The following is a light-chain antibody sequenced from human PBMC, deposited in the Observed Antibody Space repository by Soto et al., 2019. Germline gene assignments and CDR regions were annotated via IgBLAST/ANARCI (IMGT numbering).Light chain of an antibody. CDR3: QQYNIWPLWT. CDR1: ESVTSR. CDR2: AAS. V-gene: IGKV3-15*01. J-gene: IGKJ1*01. Sequence: EIVRTQSPATLSVSPGDRATLSCRASESVTSRLAWYQQKPGQPPRLLIYAASTRATDVPARFSGGGSETELTLTISSLQSEDFAVYFCQQYNIWPLWTFGQGTKVDIK.